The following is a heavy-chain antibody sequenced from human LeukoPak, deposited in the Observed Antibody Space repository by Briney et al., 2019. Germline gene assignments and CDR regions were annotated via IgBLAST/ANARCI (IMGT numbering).Heavy chain of an antibody. CDR3: ARSGIAVAGTGFDY. J-gene: IGHJ4*02. V-gene: IGHV6-1*01. CDR1: GDSVSSNSAA. CDR2: TYYRSKWYN. D-gene: IGHD6-19*01. Sequence: SQTLSLTCAISGDSVSSNSAAWNWIRQPPSRGLEWLGRTYYRSKWYNDYAVSVKSRITINPDTSKNQFSLQLNSVTPEDTAVYYCARSGIAVAGTGFDYWGQGTLVTASS.